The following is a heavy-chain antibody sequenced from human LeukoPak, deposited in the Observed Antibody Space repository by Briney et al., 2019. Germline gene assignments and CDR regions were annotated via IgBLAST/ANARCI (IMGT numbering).Heavy chain of an antibody. V-gene: IGHV1-8*01. Sequence: ASVKVSCKAPGYTFTSYDINWVRQATGQGLEWMGWMNPNSGNTGYAQKFQGRVTMTRNTSISTAYMELSSLRSEDTAVYYCARGPRIAVAGTLGYWGQGTLVTVSS. CDR3: ARGPRIAVAGTLGY. D-gene: IGHD6-19*01. J-gene: IGHJ4*02. CDR2: MNPNSGNT. CDR1: GYTFTSYD.